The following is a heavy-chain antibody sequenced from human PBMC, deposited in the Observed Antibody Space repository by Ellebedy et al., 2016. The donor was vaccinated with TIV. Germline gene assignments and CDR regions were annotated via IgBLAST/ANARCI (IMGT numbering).Heavy chain of an antibody. CDR2: INPSGGSK. CDR3: ARTLIAEAEPHGMDV. CDR1: GYTFTSYY. Sequence: AASVKVSCKASGYTFTSYYIHWVRQAPGQGLEWMGIINPSGGSKSSAQKLQGRVTLTRDTPTSTVDMDLSSLRSEDTAVYYCARTLIAEAEPHGMDVWGQGTTVTVSS. V-gene: IGHV1-46*04. D-gene: IGHD6-13*01. J-gene: IGHJ6*02.